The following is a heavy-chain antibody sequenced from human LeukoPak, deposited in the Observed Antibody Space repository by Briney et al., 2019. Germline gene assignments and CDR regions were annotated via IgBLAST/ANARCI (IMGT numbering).Heavy chain of an antibody. D-gene: IGHD1-26*01. CDR2: IYYSGST. CDR1: GGSISSYY. J-gene: IGHJ4*02. V-gene: IGHV4-59*01. Sequence: SETLSLTCTVSGGSISSYYWSWIRQPPGKGLEWIGYIYYSGSTNYNPSLKSRVTISVDTSKNQFSLKLSSVTAADTAVYYCARDIREVGDSHYFDYWGQGALVTVTS. CDR3: ARDIREVGDSHYFDY.